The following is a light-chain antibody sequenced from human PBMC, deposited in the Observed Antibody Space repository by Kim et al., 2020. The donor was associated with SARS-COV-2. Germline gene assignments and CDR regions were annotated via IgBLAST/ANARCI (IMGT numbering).Light chain of an antibody. V-gene: IGKV1-27*01. CDR3: QKYDSVPRT. CDR2: AAS. CDR1: QGITNH. J-gene: IGKJ2*01. Sequence: DIQMTQSPSSLSASVGDRVTITCRASQGITNHLAWYQQKPGKVPKLLFYAASTLQSGVPSRFSGSGSGTDFALTISSLQPEDVATYYCQKYDSVPRTFGQGTKLEI.